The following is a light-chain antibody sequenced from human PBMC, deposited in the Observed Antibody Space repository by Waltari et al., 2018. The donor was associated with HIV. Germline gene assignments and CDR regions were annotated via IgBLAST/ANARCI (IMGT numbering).Light chain of an antibody. CDR3: MQALQTPYT. Sequence: DIVMTQSPQSLSVTPGEPASISCRPSHSLLHTSGYHYLDWYVQKPGQSPQVLIYVASNRASGVPDRFSGSGSGIDFTLKISRVEAEDVGVYYCMQALQTPYTFGRGTKLEIK. CDR1: HSLLHTSGYHY. V-gene: IGKV2-28*01. J-gene: IGKJ2*01. CDR2: VAS.